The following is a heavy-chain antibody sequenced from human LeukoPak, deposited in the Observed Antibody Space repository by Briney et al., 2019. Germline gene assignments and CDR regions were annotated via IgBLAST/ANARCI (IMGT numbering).Heavy chain of an antibody. D-gene: IGHD6-13*01. CDR3: AKGGISPTGLHS. Sequence: PGGSLRLSCTASGFTFTSYAMTWVRQAPGKGLEWVSSVDDNAAGTYYADSVKGRLTISRDNSKNTLYLQMNSLRADDTAVYNCAKGGISPTGLHSWGRGTLFTVSS. CDR2: VDDNAAGT. J-gene: IGHJ4*02. V-gene: IGHV3-23*01. CDR1: GFTFTSYA.